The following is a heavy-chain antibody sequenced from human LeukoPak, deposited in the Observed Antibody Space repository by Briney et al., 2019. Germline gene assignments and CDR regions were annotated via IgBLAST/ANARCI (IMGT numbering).Heavy chain of an antibody. CDR3: AGKYVKYYDSSGYSY. Sequence: GGSLRLSCAASGFAVSSNYMSWVRQAPGKGLEWVSVIYSGGSTYYADPVKGRFTISRDNSKNTLYLQMNSLRAEDTAVYYCAGKYVKYYDSSGYSYWGQGTLVTVSS. CDR1: GFAVSSNY. D-gene: IGHD3-22*01. CDR2: IYSGGST. V-gene: IGHV3-66*01. J-gene: IGHJ4*02.